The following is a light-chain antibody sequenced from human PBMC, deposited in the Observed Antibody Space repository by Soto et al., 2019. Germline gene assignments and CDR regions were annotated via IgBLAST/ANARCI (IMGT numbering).Light chain of an antibody. CDR2: DVT. J-gene: IGLJ3*02. V-gene: IGLV2-14*01. CDR3: QSYDSSLSGWV. Sequence: QSALTQPASVSGSPGQSITISCTGTSSDVGGYNRVSWYQQHPGKAPKLMIYDVTIRPSGVSNRFSGSKSGNTASLTISGLQAEDEADYYCQSYDSSLSGWVFGGGTKLTVL. CDR1: SSDVGGYNR.